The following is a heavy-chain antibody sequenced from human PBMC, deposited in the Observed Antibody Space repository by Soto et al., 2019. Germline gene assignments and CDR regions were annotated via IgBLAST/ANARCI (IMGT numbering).Heavy chain of an antibody. Sequence: SETLSLTCAVYGGSFSGYYWSWIRQPPGKGLEWIGEINHSGSTNYNPSLKSRVTISVDTSKNQFSLKLSSVTAEDTAVYYCARGACNGTSCYVFDPWGPGTLVTVS. V-gene: IGHV4-34*01. CDR2: INHSGST. J-gene: IGHJ5*02. CDR1: GGSFSGYY. D-gene: IGHD2-2*01. CDR3: ARGACNGTSCYVFDP.